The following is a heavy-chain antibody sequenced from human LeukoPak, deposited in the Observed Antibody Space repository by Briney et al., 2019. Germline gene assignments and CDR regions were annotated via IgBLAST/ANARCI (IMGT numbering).Heavy chain of an antibody. J-gene: IGHJ4*02. CDR3: ARGLSAAAGTQDSYQFDY. CDR1: GYTFTSYY. Sequence: ASVKVSCKASGYTFTSYYMHWVRQAPGQGLEWMAIINPSAGSTSYAQKFQGRVTMTRDTSTSTVYMELSSLRSEDTAVYYCARGLSAAAGTQDSYQFDYWGQGTLVTVSS. CDR2: INPSAGST. D-gene: IGHD6-13*01. V-gene: IGHV1-46*01.